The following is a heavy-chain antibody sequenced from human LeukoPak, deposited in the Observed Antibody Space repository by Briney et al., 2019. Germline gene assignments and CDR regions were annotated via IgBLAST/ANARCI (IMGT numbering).Heavy chain of an antibody. CDR2: INHSGSN. Sequence: SETLSLTCAVYGVSFRGYYWRWLRQPPGKGGEWVGEINHSGSNNYNPSLKTRVTISVDTSKNQFSLKLSSVTAADTAVYYCARGRYYYDSSGYYLRPGYFDYWGQGTLVTVSS. CDR3: ARGRYYYDSSGYYLRPGYFDY. V-gene: IGHV4-34*01. CDR1: GVSFRGYY. J-gene: IGHJ4*02. D-gene: IGHD3-22*01.